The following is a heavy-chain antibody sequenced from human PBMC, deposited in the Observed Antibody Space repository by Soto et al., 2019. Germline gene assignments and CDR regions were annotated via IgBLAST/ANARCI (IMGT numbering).Heavy chain of an antibody. V-gene: IGHV1-18*04. Sequence: GASVKGSCKASGYTFAHYGISWVRQAPGQGLEWMGWISGNNGAPNYAQKIQGRVTMTIDTSTSTAYMDLRSLTSDDTAVYYCARVIPGAEAWFDPWGQGTLVTVSS. D-gene: IGHD2-2*01. J-gene: IGHJ5*02. CDR3: ARVIPGAEAWFDP. CDR2: ISGNNGAP. CDR1: GYTFAHYG.